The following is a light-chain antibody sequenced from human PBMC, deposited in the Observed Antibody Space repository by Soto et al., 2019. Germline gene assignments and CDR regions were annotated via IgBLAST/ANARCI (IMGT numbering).Light chain of an antibody. CDR3: SSYTTSNTWV. CDR1: SSDIDTYNY. V-gene: IGLV2-14*01. CDR2: EVN. Sequence: QSALTQPASVSASPGQSITISCTGTSSDIDTYNYVSWYQQHPGKAPKLMIFEVNNRPSWVSNRFSGSKSGNTASLTVSGLQAEDEADYYCSSYTTSNTWVFGGGTKLTVL. J-gene: IGLJ3*02.